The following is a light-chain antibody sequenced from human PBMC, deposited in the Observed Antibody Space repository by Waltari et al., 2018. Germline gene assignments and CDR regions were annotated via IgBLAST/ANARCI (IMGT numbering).Light chain of an antibody. CDR3: ISYTSSSTWV. CDR2: DVS. V-gene: IGLV2-14*03. CDR1: SSDVGGYNY. J-gene: IGLJ3*02. Sequence: QSALTQPASVSASPGQSIAISCTGTSSDVGGYNYVSWYQQHPGKAPKLMIYDVSNRPSGVSSRFSGSRSGNTASLTISGLQTEDEADYYCISYTSSSTWVFGGGTKLTVL.